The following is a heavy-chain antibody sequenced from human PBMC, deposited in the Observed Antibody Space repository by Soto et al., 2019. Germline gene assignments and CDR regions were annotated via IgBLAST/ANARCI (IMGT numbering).Heavy chain of an antibody. D-gene: IGHD5-18*01. CDR3: TTDTGGYSRTRVRGY. CDR1: GFTFSNAW. J-gene: IGHJ4*02. CDR2: IKSKTDGGTT. V-gene: IGHV3-15*01. Sequence: PGGSLRLSCAASGFTFSNAWMSWVRQAPGKGLEWVGRIKSKTDGGTTDYAAPVKGRFTISRDDSKNTLYLQMNSLKTEDTAVYYCTTDTGGYSRTRVRGYWGQGTLVTVSS.